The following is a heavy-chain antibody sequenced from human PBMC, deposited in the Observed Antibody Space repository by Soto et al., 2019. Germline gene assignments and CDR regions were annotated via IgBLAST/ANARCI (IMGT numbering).Heavy chain of an antibody. J-gene: IGHJ2*01. CDR1: GFTFSRYW. V-gene: IGHV3-7*03. D-gene: IGHD1-26*01. CDR3: ARLPYSGRYSDWYFDL. Sequence: EVQLVESGGGSVQSGGSLRLSCAASGFTFSRYWMTWVRQAPGKGLEWVNNIKQDGSEKYYVDSVKGRFTISRDNAKNSLSLQMNSLRVEDTAVYYCARLPYSGRYSDWYFDLWGRGALVTVSS. CDR2: IKQDGSEK.